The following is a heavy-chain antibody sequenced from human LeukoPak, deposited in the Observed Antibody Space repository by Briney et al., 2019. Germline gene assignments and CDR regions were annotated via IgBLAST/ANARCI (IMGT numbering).Heavy chain of an antibody. V-gene: IGHV4-39*07. CDR3: ARGVAGAFDI. CDR1: GGSVNSRSDY. J-gene: IGHJ3*02. CDR2: IYYSGTT. Sequence: SETLSLTCTVSGGSVNSRSDYWACIRQPPGKGLEWIGSIYYSGTTYYNPSLKSRVTISEDTSKNEFSLNVSSVTAADTAMYYCARGVAGAFDIWGQGTMVTVSS. D-gene: IGHD6-19*01.